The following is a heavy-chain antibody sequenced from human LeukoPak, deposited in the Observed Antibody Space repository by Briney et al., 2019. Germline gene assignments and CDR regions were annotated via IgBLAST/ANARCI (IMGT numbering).Heavy chain of an antibody. CDR2: ITYDGSNK. V-gene: IGHV3-30*03. CDR1: GFSFKDYN. Sequence: GGSLRLSCAASGFSFKDYNIHWARQAPGKGLEWVAVITYDGSNKYYTDSVKGRFTISRDNAKNSLYLQMNSLRAEDTAVYYCARGHSSSPNWFDPWGQGTLVTVSS. D-gene: IGHD6-13*01. J-gene: IGHJ5*02. CDR3: ARGHSSSPNWFDP.